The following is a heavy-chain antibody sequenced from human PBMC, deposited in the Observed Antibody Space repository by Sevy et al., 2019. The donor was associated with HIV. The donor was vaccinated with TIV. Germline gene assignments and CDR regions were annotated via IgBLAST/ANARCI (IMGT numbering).Heavy chain of an antibody. Sequence: GGSLRLSCAASAFMFSSHGMHWVRQAPGKGLEWVALIWYDGRKQNYAESVNGRFTISRDNSENTLYLQMNSLRAEDTGVYYCARDRYCTGNCCYITLDYWGQGTLVTVSS. CDR1: AFMFSSHG. CDR3: ARDRYCTGNCCYITLDY. V-gene: IGHV3-33*01. J-gene: IGHJ4*02. D-gene: IGHD2-8*02. CDR2: IWYDGRKQ.